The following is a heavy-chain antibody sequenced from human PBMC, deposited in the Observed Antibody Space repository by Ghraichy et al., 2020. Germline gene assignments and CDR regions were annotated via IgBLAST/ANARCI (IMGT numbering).Heavy chain of an antibody. CDR2: IHYTGIT. V-gene: IGHV4-31*03. Sequence: SETLSLTCTVSGGSIRSGGYFWGWVRQLPGEGLECVGYIHYTGITYYNPSLQSRVTMSVDSSKNQFSLNLRSVTAADTALYYCARLSDSSFNYHIDNWGQGTLVTVS. CDR1: GGSIRSGGYF. D-gene: IGHD6-6*01. J-gene: IGHJ4*02. CDR3: ARLSDSSFNYHIDN.